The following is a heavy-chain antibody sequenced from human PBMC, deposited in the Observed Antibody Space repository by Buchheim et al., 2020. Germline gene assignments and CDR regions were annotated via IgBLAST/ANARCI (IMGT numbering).Heavy chain of an antibody. CDR2: ISTYNGNT. V-gene: IGHV1-18*01. CDR1: GYTFTTYS. CDR3: ARDTGGGEDY. J-gene: IGHJ4*02. D-gene: IGHD2-8*02. Sequence: QVQLVQSGPEVKKPGASVKVSCKASGYTFTTYSISWMRQAPGQGLEWMGWISTYNGNTLYPQKFQGRVTVTTDTSTGTAFMELRSLKSDDTAMYYCARDTGGGEDYWGPGTL.